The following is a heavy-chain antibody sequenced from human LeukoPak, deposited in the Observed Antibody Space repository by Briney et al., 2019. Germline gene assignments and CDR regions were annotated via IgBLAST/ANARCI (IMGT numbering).Heavy chain of an antibody. CDR1: GFTVSSNY. Sequence: GGSLRLSCAASGFTVSSNYMSWVCQAPGKGLEWVSVIYSGGSTYYADSVKGRFTISRDNSKNTLYLQMNSLRAEDTAVYYCARSGYCSGGSCYLDAFDIWGQGTMVTVSS. J-gene: IGHJ3*02. V-gene: IGHV3-53*01. CDR2: IYSGGST. D-gene: IGHD2-15*01. CDR3: ARSGYCSGGSCYLDAFDI.